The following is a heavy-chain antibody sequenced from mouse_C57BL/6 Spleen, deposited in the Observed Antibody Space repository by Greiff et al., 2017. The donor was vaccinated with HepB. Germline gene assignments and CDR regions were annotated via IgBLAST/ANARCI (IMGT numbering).Heavy chain of an antibody. D-gene: IGHD1-1*01. Sequence: VQLQQPGAELVRPGTSVKLSCKASGYTFTSYWMHWVKQRPRQGLEWIGVIDPSDSYTNYNQKFKGKATLTVDTSSSTAYMQLSSLTSEDSAVYYCARSPYYGSSLYAMDYWGQGTSVTVSS. V-gene: IGHV1-59*01. CDR1: GYTFTSYW. J-gene: IGHJ4*01. CDR2: IDPSDSYT. CDR3: ARSPYYGSSLYAMDY.